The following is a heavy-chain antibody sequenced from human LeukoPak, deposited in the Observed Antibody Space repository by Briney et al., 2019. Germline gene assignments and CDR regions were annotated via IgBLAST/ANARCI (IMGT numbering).Heavy chain of an antibody. V-gene: IGHV3-7*01. Sequence: GGSLRLSCAASGFTFSTYWMSWVRQTPGKGLEWVANIKEDGSRQYYVDSVKGRFTISRDNAKNSLYLQMNSLRVEDTAVYYGARDGGGYDSWGQGTLVTVSS. CDR3: ARDGGGYDS. J-gene: IGHJ5*01. CDR1: GFTFSTYW. D-gene: IGHD5-24*01. CDR2: IKEDGSRQ.